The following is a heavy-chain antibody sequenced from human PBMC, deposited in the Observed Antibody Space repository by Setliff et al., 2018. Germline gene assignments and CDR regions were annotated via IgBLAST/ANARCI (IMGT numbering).Heavy chain of an antibody. CDR2: IYYSGTT. CDR1: GGSIINNNYY. J-gene: IGHJ5*01. CDR3: ASRTTGPGGWFDF. V-gene: IGHV4-39*01. Sequence: SETLSPTCTVSGGSIINNNYYWGWIRQPPGKGLEWIGTIYYSGTTYYNPSLKSRVTISIDTSKNQFSLNLNSVTAADTAVYYCASRTTGPGGWFDFWGQGSLVTVSS. D-gene: IGHD1-1*01.